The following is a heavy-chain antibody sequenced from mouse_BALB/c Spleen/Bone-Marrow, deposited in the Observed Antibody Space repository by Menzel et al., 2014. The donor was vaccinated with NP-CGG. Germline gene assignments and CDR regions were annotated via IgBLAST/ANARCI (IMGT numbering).Heavy chain of an antibody. D-gene: IGHD2-10*02. V-gene: IGHV2-6-7*01. Sequence: QVQLKESGPGLVAPSQSLSIPCTVSGFSLXGFGINWIRQPPGKGLEWLGMIWGDGTTDYNSALKSRLSINKDNSKSQVFLKMNSLQAGDTARYYCAREKYGNYYAMDYWGQGTSVTVSS. CDR3: AREKYGNYYAMDY. CDR1: GFSLXGFG. J-gene: IGHJ4*01. CDR2: IWGDGTT.